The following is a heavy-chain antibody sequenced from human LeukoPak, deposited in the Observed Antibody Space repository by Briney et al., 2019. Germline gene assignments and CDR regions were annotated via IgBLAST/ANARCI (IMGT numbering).Heavy chain of an antibody. Sequence: GGSLRLSCAASGFTFSTYAMHWVRQAPGKGLEWVAFIRYDGSNEYYTDSVKGRFTISRDNSKNTLYLQMNSLRAEDTAVYYCAKGRGWEASYYYYYMDVWGKGTTVTISS. J-gene: IGHJ6*03. CDR2: IRYDGSNE. D-gene: IGHD1-26*01. CDR1: GFTFSTYA. CDR3: AKGRGWEASYYYYYMDV. V-gene: IGHV3-30*02.